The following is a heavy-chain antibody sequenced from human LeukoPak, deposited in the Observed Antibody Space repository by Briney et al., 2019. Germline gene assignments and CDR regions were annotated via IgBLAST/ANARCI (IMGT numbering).Heavy chain of an antibody. Sequence: SETLSLTCAVYGGSFSGYYWSWIRQPPGKGLEWIGEINHSGSTNYNPSLKSRVTISVDTSKNQFSLKLSSVTAADTAVYYCAGVDPYYDYVWGSCHFDYWGQGTLVTVSS. CDR3: AGVDPYYDYVWGSCHFDY. CDR2: INHSGST. CDR1: GGSFSGYY. D-gene: IGHD3-16*01. J-gene: IGHJ4*02. V-gene: IGHV4-34*01.